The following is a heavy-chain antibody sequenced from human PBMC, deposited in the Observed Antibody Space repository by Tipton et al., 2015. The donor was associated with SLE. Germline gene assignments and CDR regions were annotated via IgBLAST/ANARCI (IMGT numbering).Heavy chain of an antibody. CDR1: GGSFSGYY. J-gene: IGHJ4*02. D-gene: IGHD1-26*01. CDR2: ISSSGSTL. CDR3: ARGGSYSPFDY. V-gene: IGHV3-11*04. Sequence: LSLTCAVYGGSFSGYYWSWIRQPPGKGLEWVSYISSSGSTLYYADSVKGRFTISRDNAKNSLYLQMNSLRAEDTAVYYCARGGSYSPFDYWGQGTLVTVSS.